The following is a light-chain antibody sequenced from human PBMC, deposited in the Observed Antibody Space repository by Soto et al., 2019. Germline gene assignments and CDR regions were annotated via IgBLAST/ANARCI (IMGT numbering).Light chain of an antibody. V-gene: IGKV3-11*01. CDR3: QQRSNWPPWT. J-gene: IGKJ1*01. CDR1: QSVSSY. Sequence: EIVLTQSPATLSLSPGERATLSCRASQSVSSYLAWYQQKPGQAPRLLIYDASNRATGIPARFSGSGSGTDFTLTISSREPEDLAVYYCQQRSNWPPWTFGQGTKVEIK. CDR2: DAS.